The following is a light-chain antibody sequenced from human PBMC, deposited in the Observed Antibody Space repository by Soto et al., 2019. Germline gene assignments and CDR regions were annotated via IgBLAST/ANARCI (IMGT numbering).Light chain of an antibody. CDR3: QQYDNLPLT. J-gene: IGKJ4*01. V-gene: IGKV1-33*01. CDR2: DAS. Sequence: DIQMTLSSSSLSASVGDRVTITCQASQDISNYLNWYQQKPGKAPKLLIYDASNLETGVPSRFSGSGSGTDFTFTISSLQPEDIATYYCQQYDNLPLTFGGGTKLDIK. CDR1: QDISNY.